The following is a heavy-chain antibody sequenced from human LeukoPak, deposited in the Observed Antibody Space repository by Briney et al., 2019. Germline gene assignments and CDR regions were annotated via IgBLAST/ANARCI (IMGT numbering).Heavy chain of an antibody. CDR2: ITPSGGST. D-gene: IGHD3-22*01. J-gene: IGHJ4*02. CDR3: AKGGRRVVVAFDY. Sequence: ASVKVSCKASGDTFTSYYVRWVRQAPGQGLEWMGTITPSGGSTTNAQKFQGRVTMTRDMSKSTVYMELSSLRSEDTAVYYCAKGGRRVVVAFDYWGQGTLVTVSS. V-gene: IGHV1-46*01. CDR1: GDTFTSYY.